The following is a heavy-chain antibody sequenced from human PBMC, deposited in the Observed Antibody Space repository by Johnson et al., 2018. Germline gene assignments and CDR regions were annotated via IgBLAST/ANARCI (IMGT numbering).Heavy chain of an antibody. CDR1: GFTFSSYG. CDR3: AKSFRITPDGFDI. V-gene: IGHV3-30*18. D-gene: IGHD1-14*01. CDR2: ISYDGGNK. Sequence: QVQLVQSGGGVVQPGRSLRLSCAASGFTFSSYGMHWVRQAPGKGLEWVAVISYDGGNKYYADSVKGRFTISRDNSNTTLYLQTKSLRAEDTAVYCCAKSFRITPDGFDIWGQGTMVTVSS. J-gene: IGHJ3*02.